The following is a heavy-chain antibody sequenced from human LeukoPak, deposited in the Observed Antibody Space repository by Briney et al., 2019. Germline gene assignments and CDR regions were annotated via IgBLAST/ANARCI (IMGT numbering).Heavy chain of an antibody. D-gene: IGHD5-18*01. CDR1: GYTFTSYD. CDR3: ARGGGYSYGRLDY. J-gene: IGHJ4*02. V-gene: IGHV1-8*02. CDR2: MNPVSGNT. Sequence: GASVKVSCKASGYTFTSYDINWVRQATGQGLEWMGWMNPVSGNTGYAQKFQGRVTMTRNTSISTAYMELNSLRPEDTAVYYCARGGGYSYGRLDYWGQGTLVTVSS.